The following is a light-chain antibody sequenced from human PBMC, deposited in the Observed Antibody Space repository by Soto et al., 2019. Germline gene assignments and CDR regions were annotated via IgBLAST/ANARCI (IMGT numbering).Light chain of an antibody. CDR2: DVG. CDR3: NSFRADLPRFYV. J-gene: IGLJ1*01. Sequence: QSALTHPASVSGCPGQSITISCTGTHSDIGNYNYVSWYQHLPGKAPKLMIYDVGSRPSGVSSRFPGSKSGNTASLAISGLQAEDEADYYCNSFRADLPRFYVFGTGTKVTVL. CDR1: HSDIGNYNY. V-gene: IGLV2-14*03.